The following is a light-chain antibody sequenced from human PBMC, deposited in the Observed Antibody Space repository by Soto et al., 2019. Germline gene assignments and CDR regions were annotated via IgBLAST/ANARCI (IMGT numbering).Light chain of an antibody. V-gene: IGLV2-14*01. CDR2: EVT. J-gene: IGLJ1*01. CDR1: SSHIGIYKS. Sequence: QSALTQPASVSGSPGQSISISCTGSSSHIGIYKSVSWYQQHPGKVPKLIFYEVTNRPSGVSNLFSGSKSGNKASLTISRLLAEDEADYDDSSDTTSSSRVFGPGTKGTVL. CDR3: SSDTTSSSRV.